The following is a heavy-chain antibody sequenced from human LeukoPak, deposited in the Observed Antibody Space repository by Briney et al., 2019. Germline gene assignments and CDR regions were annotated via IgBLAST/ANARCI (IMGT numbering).Heavy chain of an antibody. CDR2: INHSGST. V-gene: IGHV4-34*01. CDR3: ARDKGSGSYSNWFDP. Sequence: SETLSLTCAVYGGSFSGYYWSWIRQPPGKGLEWIGEINHSGSTNYNPSLKSRVTISVDTSKNQFSLKLSSVTAADTAVYYCARDKGSGSYSNWFDPWGQGTLVTVSS. J-gene: IGHJ5*02. D-gene: IGHD3-10*01. CDR1: GGSFSGYY.